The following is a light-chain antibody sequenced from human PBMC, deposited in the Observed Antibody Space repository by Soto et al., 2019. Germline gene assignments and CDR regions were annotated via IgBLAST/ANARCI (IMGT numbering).Light chain of an antibody. CDR2: GAS. CDR3: QQYNNWPRT. V-gene: IGKV3-15*01. CDR1: QSIGKD. Sequence: EIVMTQSPVTLSVSPGEGATLSCWASQSIGKDVAWYQQRPGQAPRLLIYGASTRAPGIPARFSGSGSGTDFTLTISGLLSEDFALYHCQQYNNWPRTFGQGTNV. J-gene: IGKJ1*01.